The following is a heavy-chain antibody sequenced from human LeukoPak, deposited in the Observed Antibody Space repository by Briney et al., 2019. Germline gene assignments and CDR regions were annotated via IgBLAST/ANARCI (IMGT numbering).Heavy chain of an antibody. CDR1: GFTFSSYS. CDR2: ISSSRSTI. D-gene: IGHD3-10*01. Sequence: GGSLRLSCAASGFTFSSYSMNWVRQAPGKGLEWVSYISSSRSTIYYADSVKGRFTISRDNAKNSLYLQMNSLRAEDTAVYYCTYGSGSYANHWGQGTLVTVSS. V-gene: IGHV3-48*01. CDR3: TYGSGSYANH. J-gene: IGHJ5*02.